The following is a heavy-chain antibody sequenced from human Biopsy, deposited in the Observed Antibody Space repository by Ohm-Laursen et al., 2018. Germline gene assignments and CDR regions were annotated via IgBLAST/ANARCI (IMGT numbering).Heavy chain of an antibody. D-gene: IGHD3-22*01. CDR1: GGSISSGGSY. CDR2: IFNSANT. J-gene: IGHJ5*02. CDR3: ARGDYFDSNGYFWFDP. Sequence: TLSLTCAVSGGSISSGGSYWSWIRQRPGKGLEWIGYIFNSANTYYNPSLKNLITISGDTSKNQFSLKLNSVTAPDTAMYYCARGDYFDSNGYFWFDPWGQGTLVTVSS. V-gene: IGHV4-31*01.